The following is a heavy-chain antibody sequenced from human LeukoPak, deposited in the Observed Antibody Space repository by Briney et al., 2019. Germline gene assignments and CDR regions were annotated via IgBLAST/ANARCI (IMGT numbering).Heavy chain of an antibody. CDR3: ASLNNDDY. D-gene: IGHD1-1*01. CDR2: IWYDGGNK. CDR1: GFTFSSYG. Sequence: GRSLRLSCAASGFTFSSYGMHWVRQAPGKGLEWVAVIWYDGGNKYYADSVKGRFTISRDNSKNTLYLQMNSLRAEDTAVYYCASLNNDDYWGQGTLVTVPS. V-gene: IGHV3-33*01. J-gene: IGHJ4*02.